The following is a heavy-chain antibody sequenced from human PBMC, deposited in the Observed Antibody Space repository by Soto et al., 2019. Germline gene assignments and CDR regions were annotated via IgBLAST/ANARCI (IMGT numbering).Heavy chain of an antibody. CDR1: GFTFGNYY. CDR3: ARVTASGWFVNGRDYFDH. J-gene: IGHJ4*02. Sequence: QVQLVESGGALVRPGGSLRLSCNVSGFTFGNYYMSWIRQAPGKGLESISYISSRGVTIYYADSVKGRFTISRDNAKNSLFLQMDSLRAEDTAVYYCARVTASGWFVNGRDYFDHWGQGTLVTVPS. CDR2: ISSRGVTI. V-gene: IGHV3-11*01. D-gene: IGHD6-19*01.